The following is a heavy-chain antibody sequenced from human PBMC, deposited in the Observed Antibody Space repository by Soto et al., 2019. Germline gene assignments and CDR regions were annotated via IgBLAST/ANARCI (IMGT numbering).Heavy chain of an antibody. CDR2: IYYSGST. J-gene: IGHJ4*02. Sequence: SETLSLTCTVSGGSISSYYWSWIRQPPGKGLEWIGYIYYSGSTNYNPSLKSRVTISVDTSKNQFSLKLSSVTAADTAVYYCARVLGAAAGTENFDYWGQGTPVTVSS. V-gene: IGHV4-59*01. CDR1: GGSISSYY. D-gene: IGHD6-13*01. CDR3: ARVLGAAAGTENFDY.